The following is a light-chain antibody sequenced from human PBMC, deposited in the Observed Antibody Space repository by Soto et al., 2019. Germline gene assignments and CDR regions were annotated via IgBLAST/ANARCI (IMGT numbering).Light chain of an antibody. J-gene: IGKJ5*01. V-gene: IGKV3-20*01. CDR2: GTS. Sequence: IVFTQSPGTLSLSPGERATLSCRASQSVPRNYLAWYQQKPGQAPRLLIYGTSSRATGIPDRFSGSGSGTDFTLTISRLEPEDFAVFYCQQYGRSITFGQGTRLEIK. CDR3: QQYGRSIT. CDR1: QSVPRNY.